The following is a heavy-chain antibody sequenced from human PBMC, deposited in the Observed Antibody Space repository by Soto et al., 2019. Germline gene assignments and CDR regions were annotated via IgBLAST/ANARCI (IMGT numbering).Heavy chain of an antibody. CDR1: GGSISSSSYY. J-gene: IGHJ6*03. V-gene: IGHV4-39*01. Sequence: SETLSLTCTVSGGSISSSSYYWGWIRQPPGKGLEWIGSIYYSGSTYYNPSLKSRVTISVDTSKNQFSLKLSSVTAADTAVYYCARLGYEQMVYYYYYMDVWGKGTTVNVSS. D-gene: IGHD6-13*01. CDR2: IYYSGST. CDR3: ARLGYEQMVYYYYYMDV.